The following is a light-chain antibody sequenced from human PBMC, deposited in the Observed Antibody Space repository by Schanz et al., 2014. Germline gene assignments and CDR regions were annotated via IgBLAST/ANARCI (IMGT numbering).Light chain of an antibody. CDR3: QHYGSSPRT. Sequence: EIVLTQSPGTLSLSPGERATLSCRASQTVTSNYLAWYQRKPGQAPRLLIYDASKRAPGIPARFSGSGSGTDFTLTISRLEPEDFAVYYCQHYGSSPRTFGQGTKVEIK. V-gene: IGKV3-20*01. CDR1: QTVTSNY. J-gene: IGKJ1*01. CDR2: DAS.